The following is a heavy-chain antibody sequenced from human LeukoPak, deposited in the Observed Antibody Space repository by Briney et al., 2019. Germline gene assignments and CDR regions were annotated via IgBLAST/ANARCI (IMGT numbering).Heavy chain of an antibody. Sequence: GGSLRLSCAASGFTFGSYGMHWVRQAPGKGLEWVAVISYDGSNKYYADSVKGRFTISRDNSKNTLYLQMNSLRAEDTAVYYCATDSIAVAGPFDYWGQGTLVTVSS. CDR2: ISYDGSNK. V-gene: IGHV3-30*03. CDR1: GFTFGSYG. J-gene: IGHJ4*02. D-gene: IGHD6-19*01. CDR3: ATDSIAVAGPFDY.